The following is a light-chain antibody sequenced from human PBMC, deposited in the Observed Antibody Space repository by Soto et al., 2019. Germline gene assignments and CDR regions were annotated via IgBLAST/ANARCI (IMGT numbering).Light chain of an antibody. CDR3: QKYNNWPIT. J-gene: IGKJ5*01. V-gene: IGKV3-15*01. CDR1: QSVGSL. Sequence: EVVMTQSPATLSVSPGEAATLSCRASQSVGSLVAWYQQKTGQAPRILIYRESTRATGIADRLTGSGSGTELNRTISRLQTEDFAVYYCQKYNNWPITCGPGTRLEIK. CDR2: RES.